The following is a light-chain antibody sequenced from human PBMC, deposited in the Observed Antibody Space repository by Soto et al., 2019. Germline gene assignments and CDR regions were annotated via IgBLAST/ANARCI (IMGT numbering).Light chain of an antibody. CDR1: QRISSN. J-gene: IGKJ4*01. Sequence: EIVMTQSPATLSVSPGERATLSCRASQRISSNLAWYQQKPGQAPRLLIYGASTRATDIPVRFSGSGSETEFTLTISSLQSEDFAVYYCLQRLKLVTFGGGTEVEIK. CDR3: LQRLKLVT. CDR2: GAS. V-gene: IGKV3-15*01.